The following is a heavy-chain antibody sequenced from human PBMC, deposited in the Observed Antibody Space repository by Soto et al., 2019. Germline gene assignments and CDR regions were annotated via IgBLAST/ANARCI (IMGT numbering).Heavy chain of an antibody. CDR2: IDPSDSYT. J-gene: IGHJ6*02. D-gene: IGHD2-2*01. Sequence: GESLKISCKGSGYSFTSYWISWVRQIPGKGLEWMGRIDPSDSYTNYSPSFQGHVTISADKSISTAYLQWSSLKASDTAMYYCARHGIVVVPAAHYYGMDVWGQGTTVTVSS. V-gene: IGHV5-10-1*01. CDR1: GYSFTSYW. CDR3: ARHGIVVVPAAHYYGMDV.